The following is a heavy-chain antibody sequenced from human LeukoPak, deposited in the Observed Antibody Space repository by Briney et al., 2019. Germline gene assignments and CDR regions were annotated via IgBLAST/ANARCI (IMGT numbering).Heavy chain of an antibody. CDR3: ASQISSPDMG. CDR1: GFTFSSYS. D-gene: IGHD1-26*01. CDR2: IRYDGSNK. V-gene: IGHV3-30*02. J-gene: IGHJ4*02. Sequence: PGGSLRLSCAASGFTFSSYSMNWVRQAPGKGLEWVATIRYDGSNKYYADSVKGRFTISRDNSNNTLYLQMSSLRGEDTALYYCASQISSPDMGWGQGALVTVSS.